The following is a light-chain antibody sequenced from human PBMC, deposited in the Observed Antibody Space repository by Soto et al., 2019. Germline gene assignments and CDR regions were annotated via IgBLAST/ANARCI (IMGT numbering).Light chain of an antibody. J-gene: IGLJ2*01. V-gene: IGLV2-8*01. Sequence: QSVLTQPPSASGSPGQSVTISCTGTSSDVGGYNYVSWYQQYPGKAPKLMIYEVNKRPSGVPDRFSGSKSGNTASLTVSGLQAEDEADYYCSSYAGSNNFVVFXGGTKVTVL. CDR3: SSYAGSNNFVV. CDR2: EVN. CDR1: SSDVGGYNY.